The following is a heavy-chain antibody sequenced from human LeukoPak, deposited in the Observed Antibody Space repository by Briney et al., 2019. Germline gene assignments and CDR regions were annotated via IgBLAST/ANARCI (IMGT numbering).Heavy chain of an antibody. D-gene: IGHD4-17*01. Sequence: GGSLRLSCAASGFTFSSYEMNWVRQAPGKGLEWVSYISSSCSTIYYADSVKGRFTISRDNAKNSLYLQMNSLRAEDTAVYYCAIGYDYGDYEGLDYWGQGTLVTVSS. CDR3: AIGYDYGDYEGLDY. CDR1: GFTFSSYE. J-gene: IGHJ4*02. V-gene: IGHV3-48*03. CDR2: ISSSCSTI.